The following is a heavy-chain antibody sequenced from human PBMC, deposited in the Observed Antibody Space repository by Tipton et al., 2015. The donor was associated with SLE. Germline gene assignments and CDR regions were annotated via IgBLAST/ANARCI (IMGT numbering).Heavy chain of an antibody. CDR1: GGSVRSGDYY. J-gene: IGHJ6*03. CDR2: IYYSGST. CDR3: ARVTFYDLWSGRRRSYYMDV. V-gene: IGHV4-30-4*01. D-gene: IGHD3-3*01. Sequence: TLSLTCTVSGGSVRSGDYYWSWIRQPPGKGLEWVGFIYYSGSTYYNPSLKSRVTVSVDTSKNQFSLKLTPVTAADTAVYYCARVTFYDLWSGRRRSYYMDVWGNGTTVTVSS.